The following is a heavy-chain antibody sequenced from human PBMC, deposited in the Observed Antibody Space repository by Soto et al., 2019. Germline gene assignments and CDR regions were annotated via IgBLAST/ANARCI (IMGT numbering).Heavy chain of an antibody. CDR1: GGSFSGYY. V-gene: IGHV4-34*01. CDR2: INHSGST. CDR3: ARGRPGCSVVVVAATRYFDL. D-gene: IGHD2-15*01. J-gene: IGHJ2*01. Sequence: QVQLQQWGAGLLKPSETLSLTCAVYGGSFSGYYWSWIRQPPGKGLEWIGEINHSGSTNYNPSLKSRDTISVDTSKNQFSLKLSSVTAADSAVYYCARGRPGCSVVVVAATRYFDLWGRGTLVTVS.